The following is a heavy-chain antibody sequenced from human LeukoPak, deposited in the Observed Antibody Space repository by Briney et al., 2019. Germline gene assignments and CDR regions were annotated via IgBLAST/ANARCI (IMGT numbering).Heavy chain of an antibody. CDR3: AREEWNPQRAIFGVVIMGVFDY. V-gene: IGHV4-4*07. CDR2: IYTSGST. J-gene: IGHJ4*02. Sequence: SETLSLTCTVSGGSISSYYWSWIRQPAGKGLEWIGRIYTSGSTNYNPSLQSRVTMPVDTSKNQFSLKLSSVTAADTAVYYCAREEWNPQRAIFGVVIMGVFDYWGQGTLVTVSS. CDR1: GGSISSYY. D-gene: IGHD3-3*01.